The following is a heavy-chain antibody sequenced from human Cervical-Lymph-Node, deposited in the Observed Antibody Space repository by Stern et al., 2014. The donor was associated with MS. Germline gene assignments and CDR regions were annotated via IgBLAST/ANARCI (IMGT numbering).Heavy chain of an antibody. CDR3: ARVDYYESSGFFMY. CDR1: GYTFTMFG. Sequence: QVQLVQSGPEVKQPGASVRVPCQASGYTFTMFGLSWVRQAPGQGLAWMGWISLYTSTANFAEKFQGRVTLTTDTSTDTAYMELRNLKSDDTAVYYCARVDYYESSGFFMYWGQGTLVTVSS. CDR2: ISLYTSTA. V-gene: IGHV1-18*01. D-gene: IGHD3-22*01. J-gene: IGHJ4*02.